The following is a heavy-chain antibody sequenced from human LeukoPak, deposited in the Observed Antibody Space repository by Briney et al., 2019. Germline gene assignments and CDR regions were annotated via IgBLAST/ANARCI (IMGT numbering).Heavy chain of an antibody. CDR2: IYYSGTT. CDR3: ARDSGRNRYFGL. V-gene: IGHV4-59*01. J-gene: IGHJ2*01. CDR1: GGSFGDYY. Sequence: SETLSLTCTVSGGSFGDYYWSWLRQPPGKGLEWIGYIYYSGTTNYNPSLESRVTISVDTSKSQFSLKLTPVTAADAAMYYCARDSGRNRYFGLWGRGALVTVSS.